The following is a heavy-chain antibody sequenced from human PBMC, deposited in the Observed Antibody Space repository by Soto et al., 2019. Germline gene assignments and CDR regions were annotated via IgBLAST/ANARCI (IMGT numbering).Heavy chain of an antibody. D-gene: IGHD4-17*01. CDR2: IIPIFGTA. CDR1: VGTFSSYA. J-gene: IGHJ2*01. Sequence: QVQLVQSGAEVKKPGSSVKVSCKASVGTFSSYAISWVRQAPGQGLEWMGGIIPIFGTANYAQKFQGRVTIAADESTSTDYMELSSLRSEETAVYYCARDSVGPPHRDDYGDYWYFDLWGRGTLVTVSS. CDR3: ARDSVGPPHRDDYGDYWYFDL. V-gene: IGHV1-69*12.